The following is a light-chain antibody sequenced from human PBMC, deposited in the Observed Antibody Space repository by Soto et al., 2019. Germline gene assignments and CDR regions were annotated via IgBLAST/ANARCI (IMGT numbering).Light chain of an antibody. V-gene: IGLV2-14*01. J-gene: IGLJ3*02. CDR2: EVS. CDR3: SSYTSSSTV. CDR1: SSDVGGYNY. Sequence: QSVLTQPASVSGSPGQSITISCTGTSSDVGGYNYVSWYQQHPGKAPKLMIYEVSNRPSGVSNRFSGSKSGNTASLTISGLQAGDEADYYCSSYTSSSTVFGGRTKRTVL.